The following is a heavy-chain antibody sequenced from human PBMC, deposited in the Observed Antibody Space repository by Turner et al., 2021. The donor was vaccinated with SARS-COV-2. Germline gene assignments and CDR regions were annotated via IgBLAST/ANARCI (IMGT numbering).Heavy chain of an antibody. D-gene: IGHD1-26*01. Sequence: QVQLQESRPGLVRPSETLSLPCTVSGVSISSKSLSWIRQSPGRGLEWIGYFYKIGSIDYNPTLRRRVTISVDTSKNQLSLNLIAVTAADTAVYYCARHQGSASGYDHGMNVWGQGTAVIVSS. CDR3: ARHQGSASGYDHGMNV. CDR2: FYKIGSI. V-gene: IGHV4-59*08. CDR1: GVSISSKS. J-gene: IGHJ6*02.